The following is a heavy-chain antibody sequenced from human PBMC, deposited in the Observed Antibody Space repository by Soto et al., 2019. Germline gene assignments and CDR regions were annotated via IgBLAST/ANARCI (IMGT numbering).Heavy chain of an antibody. CDR3: ARTSSSLAGDWFDP. Sequence: SETLSLTCTVSGGSISSYYWSWIRQPPGKGLEWIGYIYYGGSTNYNPSLKSRVTISVDTSKNQFSLKLSSVTAADTAVYYCARTSSSLAGDWFDPWGQGPLVTVSS. J-gene: IGHJ5*02. CDR2: IYYGGST. V-gene: IGHV4-59*01. CDR1: GGSISSYY. D-gene: IGHD6-13*01.